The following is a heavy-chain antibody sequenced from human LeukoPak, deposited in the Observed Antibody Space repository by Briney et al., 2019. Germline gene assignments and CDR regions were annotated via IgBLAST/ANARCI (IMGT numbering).Heavy chain of an antibody. D-gene: IGHD1-26*01. J-gene: IGHJ4*02. Sequence: GASVKVSRKASGGTFSSYAISWVRQAPGQGLEWMGRIIPILGIANYAQKFQGRVTITADKSTSTAYMELSSLRSEDTAVYYCASSTGIVGATTRYFDYWGQGTLVTVSS. CDR1: GGTFSSYA. CDR3: ASSTGIVGATTRYFDY. V-gene: IGHV1-69*04. CDR2: IIPILGIA.